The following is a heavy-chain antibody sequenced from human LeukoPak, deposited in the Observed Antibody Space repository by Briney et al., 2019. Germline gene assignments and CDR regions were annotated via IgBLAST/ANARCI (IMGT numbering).Heavy chain of an antibody. J-gene: IGHJ4*02. D-gene: IGHD6-13*01. CDR2: ISGSGGST. Sequence: GGSLRLSCAASGFTFSSYAVSWVRQAPGKGLEWVSAISGSGGSTYYADSVKGRFTISRDNSKNTLYLQMNSLRAEDTAVYYCARPAGYSSSWLRYFDYWGQGTLVTVSS. CDR3: ARPAGYSSSWLRYFDY. V-gene: IGHV3-23*01. CDR1: GFTFSSYA.